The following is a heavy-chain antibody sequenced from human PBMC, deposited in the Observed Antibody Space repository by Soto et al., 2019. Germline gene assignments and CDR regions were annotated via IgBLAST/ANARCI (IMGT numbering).Heavy chain of an antibody. V-gene: IGHV3-15*01. J-gene: IGHJ5*01. Sequence: EVQLVESGGGSAKPGGSVRLSCAASGFTFTDAWMNWVRQVPGEGLAWVGHVKSQIDGGTTDSAAALDGRVTISSDDSKNMMYLQLNRLRTDDTAVYYCATGSARFDFWGQGTLVTVSS. D-gene: IGHD6-6*01. CDR1: GFTFTDAW. CDR2: VKSQIDGGTT. CDR3: ATGSARFDF.